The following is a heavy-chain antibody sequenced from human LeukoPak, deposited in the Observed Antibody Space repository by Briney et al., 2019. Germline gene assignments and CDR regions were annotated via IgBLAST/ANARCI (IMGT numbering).Heavy chain of an antibody. Sequence: PGGSLRLSCAASGFTFSSYAMSWVRQAPGKGLEWVSAISGSGGSTYYADSVKGRFTISRDNSKNTLYLQMNSLRAEDTAVYYCAKDRSSLGYGDYVGGNFDYWGQGTLVTVSS. CDR1: GFTFSSYA. V-gene: IGHV3-23*01. D-gene: IGHD4-17*01. J-gene: IGHJ4*02. CDR3: AKDRSSLGYGDYVGGNFDY. CDR2: ISGSGGST.